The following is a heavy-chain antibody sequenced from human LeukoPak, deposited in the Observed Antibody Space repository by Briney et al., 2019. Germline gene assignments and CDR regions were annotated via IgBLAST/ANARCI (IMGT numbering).Heavy chain of an antibody. CDR3: GKVGGNSNS. D-gene: IGHD4-23*01. V-gene: IGHV4-31*03. CDR1: GGSITSDIFY. Sequence: SETLSLTCTVSGGSITSDIFYWDWIRQHPGKGLEWIGSIHNSRGTSYNPSLESRLTISVDTSENQFFLKMSYVTAADTAMYYCGKVGGNSNSWGQGTLVTVSS. J-gene: IGHJ4*02. CDR2: IHNSRGT.